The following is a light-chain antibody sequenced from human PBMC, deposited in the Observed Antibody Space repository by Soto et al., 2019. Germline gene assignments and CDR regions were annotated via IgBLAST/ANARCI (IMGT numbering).Light chain of an antibody. Sequence: QSALTQPPSASGSPGQSVTISCTGTSSDLGAYNYVSWYQQYPGKAPKLMIFEVSKRPSGVPDRLSGSKSGKAASLTVSGLKPEDEADYYCTSYAGSNIWVFGGGTKVTVL. CDR2: EVS. J-gene: IGLJ3*02. V-gene: IGLV2-8*01. CDR3: TSYAGSNIWV. CDR1: SSDLGAYNY.